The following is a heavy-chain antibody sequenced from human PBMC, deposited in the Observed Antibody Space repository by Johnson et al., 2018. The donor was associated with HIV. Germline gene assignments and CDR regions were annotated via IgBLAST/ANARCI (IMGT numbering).Heavy chain of an antibody. Sequence: VQLVESGGGVVQPGGSLRLSCAASGFTVSDNYMTWVRQAPGKGLEWVSVIYSGGRTYYADFVQGRFTISRDNSKNTVYLLMNSLRGEDTAVYYCARILLGYCRAWGQGTMVTVSS. CDR2: IYSGGRT. D-gene: IGHD2-15*01. V-gene: IGHV3-53*01. J-gene: IGHJ3*01. CDR3: ARILLGYCRA. CDR1: GFTVSDNY.